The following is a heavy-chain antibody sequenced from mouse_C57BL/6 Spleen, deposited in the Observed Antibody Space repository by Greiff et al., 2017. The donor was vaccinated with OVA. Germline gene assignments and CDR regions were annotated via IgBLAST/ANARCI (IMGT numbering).Heavy chain of an antibody. CDR1: GYTFTNYW. CDR3: AREGGNYYGSSLHFDY. J-gene: IGHJ2*01. V-gene: IGHV1-63*01. D-gene: IGHD1-1*01. Sequence: VMLVESGAELVRPGTSVKMSCKASGYTFTNYWIGWAKQRPGHGLEWIGDIYPGGGYTNYNAKFKGKATLTADKSYSTAYIQFSSLTSEDSAIYYCAREGGNYYGSSLHFDYWGQGTTLTVSS. CDR2: IYPGGGYT.